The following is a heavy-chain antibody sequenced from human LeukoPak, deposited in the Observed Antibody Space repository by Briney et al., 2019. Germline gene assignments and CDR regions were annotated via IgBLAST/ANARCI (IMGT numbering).Heavy chain of an antibody. V-gene: IGHV1-18*01. D-gene: IGHD3-3*01. CDR3: ARDAGLYYDFWSGHPDY. CDR2: ISAYNGKT. Sequence: ASVKVSCKASGYTFTSYGISWVRQAPGQGLEWMGWISAYNGKTNYAQKLQGRVTMTTDTSTNTAYMELRSLRSDDTAVYYCARDAGLYYDFWSGHPDYWGQGTLVTASS. CDR1: GYTFTSYG. J-gene: IGHJ4*02.